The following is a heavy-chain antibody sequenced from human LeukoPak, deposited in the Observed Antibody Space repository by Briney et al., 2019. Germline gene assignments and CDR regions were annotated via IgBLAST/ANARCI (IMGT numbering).Heavy chain of an antibody. CDR2: ISAYNGNT. CDR1: GYTFTSYG. CDR3: ARLEQLVSFLFDY. V-gene: IGHV1-18*01. Sequence: ASVKVSCKASGYTFTSYGNSWVRHAPGQGLECMGWISAYNGNTNYAQKLQGRVTMTTDTSTSTAYMELRSLRSDDTAVYYCARLEQLVSFLFDYWGQGTLVTVSS. J-gene: IGHJ4*02. D-gene: IGHD6-6*01.